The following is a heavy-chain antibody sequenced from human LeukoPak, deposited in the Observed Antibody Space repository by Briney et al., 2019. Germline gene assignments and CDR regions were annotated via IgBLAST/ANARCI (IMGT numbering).Heavy chain of an antibody. CDR2: IYYTGST. V-gene: IGHV4-59*08. J-gene: IGHJ4*02. Sequence: SETLSLTCSVSGGSFSSLYWSWIRQPPGKGLEWIGYIYYTGSTNYDPSLKSRVTMFVDMSKNQFSLRLSSVTAADTAVYYCARHRAYSSSSPFDYWGQGTLVTVSS. CDR1: GGSFSSLY. CDR3: ARHRAYSSSSPFDY. D-gene: IGHD6-6*01.